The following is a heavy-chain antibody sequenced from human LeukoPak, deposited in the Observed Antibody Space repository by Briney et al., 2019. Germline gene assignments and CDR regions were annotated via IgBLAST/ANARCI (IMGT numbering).Heavy chain of an antibody. CDR2: IIPIFGTA. V-gene: IGHV1-69*13. CDR3: ARWGSSGYPYYFDY. D-gene: IGHD3-22*01. Sequence: SVKVSCKASGGTFSSYAISWVRQAPGQGPEWMGGIIPIFGTANYAQKFQGRVTITADESTSTAYMELSSLRSKDTAVYYCARWGSSGYPYYFDYWGQGTLVTVSS. CDR1: GGTFSSYA. J-gene: IGHJ4*02.